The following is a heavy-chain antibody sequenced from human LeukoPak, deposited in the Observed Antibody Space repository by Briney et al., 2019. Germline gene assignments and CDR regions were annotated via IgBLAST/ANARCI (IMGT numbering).Heavy chain of an antibody. J-gene: IGHJ3*02. CDR2: IYYSGST. CDR3: AREPHDYGAVPGI. CDR1: GGSVSSGIYF. Sequence: SETLSLTCIVSGGSVSSGIYFWTWIRQPPGKGLEWIGYIYYSGSTNYNPSLKSRVTISMDTSKNQFSLKLSSVTAADTAMYYCAREPHDYGAVPGIWGQGTMVTVSS. V-gene: IGHV4-61*01. D-gene: IGHD4-17*01.